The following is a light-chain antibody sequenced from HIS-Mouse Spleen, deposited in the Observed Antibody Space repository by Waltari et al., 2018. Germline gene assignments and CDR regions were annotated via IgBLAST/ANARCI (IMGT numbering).Light chain of an antibody. Sequence: NFMLTQPHSVSESPGKTVTISCTRSRGSIASNYVQSYQQRPGSAPATVIYEDNQRPPGVPDRFSGSIDSSSNSASLTISGLKTEDEADYYCQSYDSSNLVFGGGTKLTVL. V-gene: IGLV6-57*04. CDR1: RGSIASNY. CDR2: EDN. CDR3: QSYDSSNLV. J-gene: IGLJ3*02.